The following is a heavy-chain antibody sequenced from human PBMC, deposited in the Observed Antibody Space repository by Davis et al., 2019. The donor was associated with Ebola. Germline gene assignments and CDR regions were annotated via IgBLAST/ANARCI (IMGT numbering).Heavy chain of an antibody. V-gene: IGHV3-64D*06. J-gene: IGHJ4*02. CDR3: VKGSITTTVVVYFDS. D-gene: IGHD3-22*01. CDR1: GFMFSSYA. CDR2: ISSNGGTT. Sequence: PGGSLRLSCSVSGFMFSSYAMYWVRQAPGKGLQYVAGISSNGGTTHYADSVKGRFIISSDNSKNALYLQMSSLRVEDTSVYFCVKGSITTTVVVYFDSWGQGTLVTVSS.